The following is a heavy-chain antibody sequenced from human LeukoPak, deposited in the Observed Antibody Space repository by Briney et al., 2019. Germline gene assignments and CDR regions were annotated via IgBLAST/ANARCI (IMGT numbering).Heavy chain of an antibody. CDR3: ARDNRLQYLL. Sequence: PSQALSLTCTVSGGSLSSGSDYWSWIRQTAGKGLEWIGRISISGRTDYNPSLKSRVTISVDTSKNQFSLKLSSVTAADTAVYYCARDNRLQYLLWGQGTLVTVSS. CDR1: GGSLSSGSDY. V-gene: IGHV4-61*02. D-gene: IGHD4-11*01. CDR2: ISISGRT. J-gene: IGHJ4*02.